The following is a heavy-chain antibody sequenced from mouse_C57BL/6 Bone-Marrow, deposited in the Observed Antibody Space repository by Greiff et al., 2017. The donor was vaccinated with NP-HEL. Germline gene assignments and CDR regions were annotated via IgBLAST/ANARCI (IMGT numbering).Heavy chain of an antibody. CDR1: GYTFTDYY. CDR2: IYPGSGNT. J-gene: IGHJ3*01. V-gene: IGHV1-76*01. D-gene: IGHD2-3*01. Sequence: QVQLQQSGAELVRPGASVKLSCKASGYTFTDYYINWVKQRPGQGLEWIARIYPGSGNTYYNEKFKGKATLTAEKSSSTAYMQLSSLTSEDSAVYFCARSWDGFLWFAYWGQGTLVTVSA. CDR3: ARSWDGFLWFAY.